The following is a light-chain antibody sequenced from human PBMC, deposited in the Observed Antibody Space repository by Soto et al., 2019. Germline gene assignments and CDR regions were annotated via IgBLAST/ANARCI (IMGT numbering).Light chain of an antibody. CDR3: QQLNSYPLT. CDR1: QDISNY. Sequence: DIQMTQSPSSLSASVGDRVTITCQASQDISNYLNWYQQKPGKAPKLLIYDASNLETGVPSRFSGSGSGTDFTFTISSLQPEDFATYYCQQLNSYPLTFGQGTRLEI. J-gene: IGKJ5*01. CDR2: DAS. V-gene: IGKV1-33*01.